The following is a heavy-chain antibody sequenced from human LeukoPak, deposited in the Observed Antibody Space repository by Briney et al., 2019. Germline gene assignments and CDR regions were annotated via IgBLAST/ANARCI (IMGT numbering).Heavy chain of an antibody. V-gene: IGHV5-10-1*01. CDR3: ARERVPGSGSPLGYWYFDL. Sequence: GESLNISCKVSGYSFTSYWISWVGQMPGKGLEWIGRITPSDSYTNYSPSFQGHVTISADKSISTASLQWSSLKASDNAMYYCARERVPGSGSPLGYWYFDLWGRGSLVTVYS. D-gene: IGHD3-10*01. CDR2: ITPSDSYT. J-gene: IGHJ2*01. CDR1: GYSFTSYW.